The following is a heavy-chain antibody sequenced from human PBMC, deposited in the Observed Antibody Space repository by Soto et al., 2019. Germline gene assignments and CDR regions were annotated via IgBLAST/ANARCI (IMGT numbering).Heavy chain of an antibody. CDR1: GFTFSTYW. V-gene: IGHV3-7*01. J-gene: IGHJ4*02. D-gene: IGHD3-10*01. CDR3: ARDETYYYGSGPV. Sequence: HPGGSLRLSCAVSGFTFSTYWMSWVRQAPGKGLEWVANIKQDGSEKYYVDSVKGRFTISRDNAKNSLYLQMNSLRAEDTAVYYCARDETYYYGSGPVGGQGTLVTVSS. CDR2: IKQDGSEK.